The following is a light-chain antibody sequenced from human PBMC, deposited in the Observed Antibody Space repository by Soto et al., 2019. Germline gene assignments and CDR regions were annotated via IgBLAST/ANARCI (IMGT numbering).Light chain of an antibody. J-gene: IGKJ4*01. CDR3: QQYNNWPLT. V-gene: IGKV3D-15*01. CDR1: QSVSSN. Sequence: EIVMTQSPATLSVSPGERATLSCRARQSVSSNLAWYQQKPGQAPRLLIYGASTRATGIPARFSGSGSGTEFTLTISSLQSEDFAVYYCQQYNNWPLTFAGGTKVDI. CDR2: GAS.